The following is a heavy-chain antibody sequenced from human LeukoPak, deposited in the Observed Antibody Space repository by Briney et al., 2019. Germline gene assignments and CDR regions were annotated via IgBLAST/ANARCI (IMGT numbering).Heavy chain of an antibody. Sequence: PGGSLRLSCAASGFTFRSYWMHWVRQAPGKGLVWVSHINPDGSSTTYADSVKGRFTISRDNAKNTLYLQMNSLRAEDTAVDYCARGLITPTTLFDYWGQGTLVTVSS. V-gene: IGHV3-74*01. CDR2: INPDGSST. CDR1: GFTFRSYW. CDR3: ARGLITPTTLFDY. J-gene: IGHJ4*02. D-gene: IGHD1-14*01.